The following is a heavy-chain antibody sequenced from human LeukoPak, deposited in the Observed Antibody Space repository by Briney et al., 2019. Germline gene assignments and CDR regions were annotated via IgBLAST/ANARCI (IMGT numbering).Heavy chain of an antibody. Sequence: GGSLRLSCVASGFTFSNYAMTWVRQAPGRGLEWVSGISGSGTSTYYADSVKGRFTISRDNSKNTLSLQMNSLRAEDSAVYYCAKYDSSWYERGYFDYWGQGTLVTVSS. J-gene: IGHJ4*02. CDR2: ISGSGTST. CDR3: AKYDSSWYERGYFDY. V-gene: IGHV3-23*01. D-gene: IGHD6-13*01. CDR1: GFTFSNYA.